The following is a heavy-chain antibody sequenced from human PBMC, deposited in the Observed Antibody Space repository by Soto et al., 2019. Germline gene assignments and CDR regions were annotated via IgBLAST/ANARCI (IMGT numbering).Heavy chain of an antibody. D-gene: IGHD2-21*02. CDR2: ISYDGSNK. CDR1: GFTFSSYG. CDR3: AKHPRILGTAMDWFDP. V-gene: IGHV3-30*18. J-gene: IGHJ5*02. Sequence: GGSLRLSCAASGFTFSSYGMHWVRQAPGKGLEWVAVISYDGSNKYYADSVKGRFTISRDNSKNTLYLQMNSLRAEDTAVYYCAKHPRILGTAMDWFDPWGQGTVVTVSS.